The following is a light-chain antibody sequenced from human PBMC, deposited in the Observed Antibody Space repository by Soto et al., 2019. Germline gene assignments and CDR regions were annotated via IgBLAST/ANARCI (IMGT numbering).Light chain of an antibody. V-gene: IGKV3-20*01. CDR2: EAS. J-gene: IGKJ3*01. Sequence: EIVLTQSPGTLSLSPGERATLSCRASQSFSSSYLAWDQQKPGQTPRLLIYEASSRAIGIPDRFSGSGSGTEFTLTIRGLEPEYFSVDSCQNCGSALFTFGAGTKVDIK. CDR3: QNCGSALFT. CDR1: QSFSSSY.